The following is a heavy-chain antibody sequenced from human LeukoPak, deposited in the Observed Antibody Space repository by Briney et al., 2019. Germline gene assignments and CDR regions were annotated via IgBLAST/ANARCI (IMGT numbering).Heavy chain of an antibody. V-gene: IGHV4-31*03. Sequence: SQTLSLTCTVSGGSISSGGFYWSWIRQPPGQGLEWIGYIYHSGTSYYNPSLKSRLSMSVDTSENQFPLNLNSVTAADTAVYYCTRDGDYHASGSVFFDFWGQGILVTVSS. CDR1: GGSISSGGFY. CDR2: IYHSGTS. J-gene: IGHJ4*02. CDR3: TRDGDYHASGSVFFDF. D-gene: IGHD3-10*01.